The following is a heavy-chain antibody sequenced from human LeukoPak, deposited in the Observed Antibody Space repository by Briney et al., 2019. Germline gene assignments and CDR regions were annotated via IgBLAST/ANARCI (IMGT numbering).Heavy chain of an antibody. J-gene: IGHJ4*02. CDR3: AARHDSSGYYYFDY. CDR2: IYTSGST. CDR1: GGSISSYY. Sequence: SETLSLTCTVSGGSISSYYWSWIRQPPGKGLEWIGYIYTSGSTNYNPSLKSRVTISVDTSKNQFSLKLSSVTAADTAVYYCAARHDSSGYYYFDYWGQGTLVTVSS. D-gene: IGHD3-22*01. V-gene: IGHV4-4*09.